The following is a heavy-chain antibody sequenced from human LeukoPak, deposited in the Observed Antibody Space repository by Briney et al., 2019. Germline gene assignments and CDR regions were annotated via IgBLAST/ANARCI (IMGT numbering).Heavy chain of an antibody. CDR2: INPSGGST. Sequence: GASVKVSCKASGYTFTSYYMHWVRQAPGQRLEWMGIINPSGGSTNYAQKFQGRVTMTRDTSTSTVYMELTSLRFEDTAVYYCVRERERGTYFIWGQGTLVTVSS. D-gene: IGHD3-10*01. V-gene: IGHV1-46*01. J-gene: IGHJ4*02. CDR3: VRERERGTYFI. CDR1: GYTFTSYY.